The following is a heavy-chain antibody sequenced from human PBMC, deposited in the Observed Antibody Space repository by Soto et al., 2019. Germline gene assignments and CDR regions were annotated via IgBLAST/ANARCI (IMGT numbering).Heavy chain of an antibody. D-gene: IGHD3-22*01. CDR3: ARIRSYFDRSGSSINDAFDI. CDR2: IFSNDEK. J-gene: IGHJ3*02. Sequence: QVTLKASGPVLVKPTETLTLTCTVSGFSLTNTRMGVSWIRQPPGKALEWLSHIFSNDEKSYSTSLKSRLTISKDTSKSQVVLTMTNMDPVDTATYYCARIRSYFDRSGSSINDAFDILGQGTMVTVSS. V-gene: IGHV2-26*01. CDR1: GFSLTNTRMG.